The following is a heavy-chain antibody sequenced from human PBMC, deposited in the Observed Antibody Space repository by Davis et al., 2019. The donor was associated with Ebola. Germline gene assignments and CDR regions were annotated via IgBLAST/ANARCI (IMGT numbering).Heavy chain of an antibody. J-gene: IGHJ4*02. V-gene: IGHV3-30*02. CDR2: IRYDGTNK. CDR3: AKPHSQYSGYDRAPFDF. Sequence: GESLKISCTASSFTFTSYCMHCVRQAPGNGLAWVAFIRYDGTNKYYADSVKGRFTISRDNSKDTLYLQMNSLRSEDTAVYYCAKPHSQYSGYDRAPFDFWGQGTLVTVSS. D-gene: IGHD5-12*01. CDR1: SFTFTSYC.